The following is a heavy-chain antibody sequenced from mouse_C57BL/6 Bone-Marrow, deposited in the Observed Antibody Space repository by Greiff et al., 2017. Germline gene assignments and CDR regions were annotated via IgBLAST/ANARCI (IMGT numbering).Heavy chain of an antibody. V-gene: IGHV1-76*01. CDR2: IYPGSGTT. D-gene: IGHD1-1*01. Sequence: QVQLQQSGAELVRPGASVKLSCKASGYTFTDYYINWVKQRPGQGLEWIARIYPGSGTTYYNEKFKGKATLTAENSSSAAYMQLSSLTSEDSAVYVCARGDYGSSYWYFDVWGTGTTVTVSS. CDR1: GYTFTDYY. CDR3: ARGDYGSSYWYFDV. J-gene: IGHJ1*03.